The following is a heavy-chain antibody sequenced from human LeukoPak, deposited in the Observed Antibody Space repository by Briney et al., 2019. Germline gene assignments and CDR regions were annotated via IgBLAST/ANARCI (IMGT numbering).Heavy chain of an antibody. CDR3: ARGAESGSYYYHLHV. V-gene: IGHV1-2*02. CDR2: INPNSGGT. D-gene: IGHD3-3*01. CDR1: GYTFTCYY. Sequence: ASVTGACKASGYTFTCYYMHWVRQAPGQGIEWIGWINPNSGGTDYGQKFQGRVTMTRDTSISTAYMELSRLRSDDTAVYYCARGAESGSYYYHLHVWGKGTTVTVSS. J-gene: IGHJ6*03.